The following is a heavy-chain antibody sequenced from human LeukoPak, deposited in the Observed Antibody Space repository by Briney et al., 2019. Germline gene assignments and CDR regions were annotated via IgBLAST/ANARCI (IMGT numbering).Heavy chain of an antibody. CDR1: GGSISSYY. D-gene: IGHD6-6*01. CDR2: FYYSGST. V-gene: IGHV4-59*08. CDR3: ARHPDSSSSY. Sequence: SETLSLTCTVSGGSISSYYWSWIRQPPGKGLEWIGYFYYSGSTNYNPSLKSRVTISVDTSKNQFSLKLSSVTAADTAVYYCARHPDSSSSYWGQGTLVTVSS. J-gene: IGHJ4*02.